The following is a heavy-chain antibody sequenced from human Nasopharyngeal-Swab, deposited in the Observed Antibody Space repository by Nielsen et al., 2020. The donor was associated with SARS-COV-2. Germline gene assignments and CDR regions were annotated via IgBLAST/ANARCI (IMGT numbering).Heavy chain of an antibody. CDR2: ISSSSSYI. Sequence: GGSLRLSCAASGFTFSSYSMNWVRQAPGKGLEWVSSISSSSSYIYYADSVKGRLTISRDNAKNSLYLQMNSLRAEDTAVYYCARGGGSYLHFDYWGQGTLVTVSS. CDR1: GFTFSSYS. CDR3: ARGGGSYLHFDY. V-gene: IGHV3-21*01. D-gene: IGHD1-26*01. J-gene: IGHJ4*02.